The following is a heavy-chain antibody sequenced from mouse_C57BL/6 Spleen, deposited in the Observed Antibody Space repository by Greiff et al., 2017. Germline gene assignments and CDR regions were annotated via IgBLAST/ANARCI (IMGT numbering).Heavy chain of an antibody. D-gene: IGHD3-2*02. J-gene: IGHJ3*01. CDR2: ISSGSSTI. Sequence: DVMLVESGGGLVKPGGSLKLSCAASGFTFSDYGMHWVRQAPEKGLEWVAYISSGSSTIYYADTVKGRFTISRDNAKNTLFLQMTSLRSEDTAMCYCARGSSGPWFAYWGQGTLVTVSA. V-gene: IGHV5-17*01. CDR1: GFTFSDYG. CDR3: ARGSSGPWFAY.